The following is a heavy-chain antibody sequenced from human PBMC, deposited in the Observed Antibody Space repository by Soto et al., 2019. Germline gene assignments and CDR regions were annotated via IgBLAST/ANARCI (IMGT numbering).Heavy chain of an antibody. CDR2: ISAYNGNT. CDR3: ARGYCSGGSCYSRYGMDV. J-gene: IGHJ6*02. D-gene: IGHD2-15*01. CDR1: GYTFTSYG. V-gene: IGHV1-18*01. Sequence: ASVKVSCKASGYTFTSYGISWVRQAPGQGLEWMGWISAYNGNTNYAQKLQGRVTMTTDTSTRTAYMELRSLRSDDTAVYYCARGYCSGGSCYSRYGMDVWGQGTTVTVSS.